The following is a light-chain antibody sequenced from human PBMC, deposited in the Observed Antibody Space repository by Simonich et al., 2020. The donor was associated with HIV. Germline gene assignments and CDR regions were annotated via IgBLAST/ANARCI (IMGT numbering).Light chain of an antibody. V-gene: IGKV4-1*01. J-gene: IGKJ1*01. Sequence: DIVMTQSPDSLAVSLGERATINCKSSQSVLYSSNNKNYVAWYKQKPGKPPKLLIYWASTRESGVPDRFSGSGSGTDFTLTISSLQAEDVAVYYCQQYYSTPRTFGQGTKVEIK. CDR3: QQYYSTPRT. CDR1: QSVLYSSNNKNY. CDR2: WAS.